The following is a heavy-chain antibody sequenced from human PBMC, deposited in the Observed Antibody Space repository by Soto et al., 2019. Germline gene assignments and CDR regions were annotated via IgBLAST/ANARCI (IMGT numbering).Heavy chain of an antibody. CDR3: ARHTPAISIADH. J-gene: IGHJ4*02. CDR2: IYYSGST. D-gene: IGHD2-15*01. V-gene: IGHV4-39*01. Sequence: SETLSLTCTVSGGSISSSSYYWGWFRQPPGKGLEWIGSIYYSGSTYYNPSLKSRVTISVDTSKNQFSLKLSSVTAADTAVYYCARHTPAISIADHWGQGTLVTVS. CDR1: GGSISSSSYY.